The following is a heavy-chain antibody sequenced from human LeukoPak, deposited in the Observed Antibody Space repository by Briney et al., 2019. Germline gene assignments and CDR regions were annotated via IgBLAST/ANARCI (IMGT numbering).Heavy chain of an antibody. CDR2: INPSGGST. CDR1: GYTFTIYY. V-gene: IGHV1-46*01. D-gene: IGHD3-3*01. Sequence: ASVTVSCKASGYTFTIYYMHWVRQAPGQGLEWMGIINPSGGSTSYAQKFQGRVTMTRDTSTSTVYMELSSLRSEDTAVYYCAREIYYDFWSGYPYYYYGMDVWGQGTMVTVSS. J-gene: IGHJ6*02. CDR3: AREIYYDFWSGYPYYYYGMDV.